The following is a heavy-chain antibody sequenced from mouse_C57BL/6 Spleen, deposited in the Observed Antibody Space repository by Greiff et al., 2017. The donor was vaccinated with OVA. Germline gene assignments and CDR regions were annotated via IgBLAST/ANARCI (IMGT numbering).Heavy chain of an antibody. CDR2: ISSGSSTI. D-gene: IGHD4-1*01. Sequence: EVKLMESGGGLVKPGGSLKLSCAASGFTFSDYGMHWVRQAPEKGLEWVAYISSGSSTIYYADTVKGRFTISRDNAKNTLFLQMTSLRSEDTAMYYCASWEGAYWGQGTLVTVSA. J-gene: IGHJ3*01. CDR1: GFTFSDYG. V-gene: IGHV5-17*01. CDR3: ASWEGAY.